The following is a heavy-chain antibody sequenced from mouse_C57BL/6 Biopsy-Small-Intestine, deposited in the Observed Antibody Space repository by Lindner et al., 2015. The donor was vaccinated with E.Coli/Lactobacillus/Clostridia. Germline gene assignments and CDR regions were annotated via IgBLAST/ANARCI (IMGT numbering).Heavy chain of an antibody. D-gene: IGHD2-3*01. V-gene: IGHV1-66*01. CDR2: IYPGSGNT. CDR1: GYSFASYY. Sequence: VQLQESGPELVKPGASVKISCKASGYSFASYYIHWVKQRPGRGLEWIGWIYPGSGNTKYNEKFKGKATLTADTSSSTAYMQLSSLTSEDSAVYYCARGSIYDGYYWYFDVWGTGTTVTVSS. CDR3: ARGSIYDGYYWYFDV. J-gene: IGHJ1*03.